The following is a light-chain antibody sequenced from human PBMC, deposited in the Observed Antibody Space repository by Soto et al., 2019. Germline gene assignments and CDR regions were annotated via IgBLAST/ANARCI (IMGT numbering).Light chain of an antibody. CDR3: QHYGRSPPSWT. Sequence: EIVLTQSPATLSLSPGERATLSCRASQSVSSYLAWYQQKPGQAPRLLIYDASNRATGIPDRFSGSGSGTDFTLTISGLEPEDFAVYYCQHYGRSPPSWTFGQGTKVEIK. J-gene: IGKJ1*01. V-gene: IGKV3-20*01. CDR1: QSVSSY. CDR2: DAS.